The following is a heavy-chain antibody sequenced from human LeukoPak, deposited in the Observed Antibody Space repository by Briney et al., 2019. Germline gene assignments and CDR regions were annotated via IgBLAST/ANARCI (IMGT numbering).Heavy chain of an antibody. CDR3: ARYYSSNWYFDY. Sequence: PSETLSLTCTVSGGSISSYYWSWIRQPPGKGLECIGYIYYSGSTNYNPSLKSRVTISIDTSKNQFSLKLGSVTAADTAVYYCARYYSSNWYFDYWGQGTLVTVSS. CDR2: IYYSGST. D-gene: IGHD6-13*01. V-gene: IGHV4-59*08. J-gene: IGHJ4*02. CDR1: GGSISSYY.